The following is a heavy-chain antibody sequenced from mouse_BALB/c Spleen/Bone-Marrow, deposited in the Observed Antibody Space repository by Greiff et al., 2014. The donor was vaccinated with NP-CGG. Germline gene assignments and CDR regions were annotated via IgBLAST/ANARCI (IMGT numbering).Heavy chain of an antibody. CDR1: GYSFTSYY. CDR3: ARHYRYDAWFAY. D-gene: IGHD2-14*01. Sequence: QVTLKESGPELVKPGASVKISCKASGYSFTSYYIHWVKQRPGQGLEWIGWIFPGSGYTKYNEKFKAKATLTADTSSSTAYMHLSSLTSEDSAVYFCARHYRYDAWFAYWGQGTLVTVSA. CDR2: IFPGSGYT. J-gene: IGHJ3*01. V-gene: IGHV1-66*01.